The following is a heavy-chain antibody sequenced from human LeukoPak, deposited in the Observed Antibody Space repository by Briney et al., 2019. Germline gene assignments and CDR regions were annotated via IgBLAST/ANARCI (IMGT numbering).Heavy chain of an antibody. V-gene: IGHV4-39*07. J-gene: IGHJ5*02. CDR1: GGSISSSSYY. D-gene: IGHD6-19*01. CDR3: ARLDLAVAGMDGWFDP. CDR2: IYYSGST. Sequence: SETLSLTCTVSGGSISSSSYYSGWVRQPPWKGLEWIGSIYYSGSTYYNPSLKSRVTISVDTSKNQFSLKLSSVTAADTAVYYCARLDLAVAGMDGWFDPWGQGTLVTVSS.